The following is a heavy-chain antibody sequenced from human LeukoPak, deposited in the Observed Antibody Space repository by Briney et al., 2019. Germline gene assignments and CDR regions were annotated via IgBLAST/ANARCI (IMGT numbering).Heavy chain of an antibody. CDR1: GGSISSYY. Sequence: SETLSLTCTVSGGSISSYYWSWIRQPPGKGLEWIGYIYYSGSTNYNPSLKSRVTISVDTSKNQFSLKLSSVTAADTAVYYCAREDCNGGSCYSNWGQGTLVTVSS. J-gene: IGHJ4*02. CDR2: IYYSGST. D-gene: IGHD2-15*01. CDR3: AREDCNGGSCYSN. V-gene: IGHV4-59*01.